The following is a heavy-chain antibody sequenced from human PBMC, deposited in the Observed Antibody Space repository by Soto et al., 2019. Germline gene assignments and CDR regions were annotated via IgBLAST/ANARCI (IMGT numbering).Heavy chain of an antibody. CDR1: GYSFSTYW. J-gene: IGHJ5*02. CDR2: IYPGDSDT. V-gene: IGHV5-51*01. Sequence: GESLKISCQASGYSFSTYWIGWVRHMPGKGLEWVGIIYPGDSDTIYSPSFQGQVTISADQSSSTTYLQWTSLKTSDTAIYYCARQHGVDPANGWLDLWGQGTLVTVSS. D-gene: IGHD5-18*01. CDR3: ARQHGVDPANGWLDL.